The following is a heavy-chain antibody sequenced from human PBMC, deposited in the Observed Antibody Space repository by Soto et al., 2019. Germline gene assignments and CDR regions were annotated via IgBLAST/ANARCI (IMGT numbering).Heavy chain of an antibody. J-gene: IGHJ4*02. CDR2: ISYGGST. CDR1: GGSINSGGYC. Sequence: QVQLQESGPGLVKPSQTLSLTCTVSGGSINSGGYCWSGIRQHPGKSLDWIGCISYGGSTSYNPSLKSRVTISVDTSKNQFSLKLTSVTAADTAVYYCSRGILVWGQGALITVSS. D-gene: IGHD5-18*01. CDR3: SRGILV. V-gene: IGHV4-31*03.